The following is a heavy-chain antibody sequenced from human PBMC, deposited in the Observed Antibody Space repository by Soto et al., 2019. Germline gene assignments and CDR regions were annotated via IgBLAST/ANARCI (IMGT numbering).Heavy chain of an antibody. Sequence: QVQLVESGGGVVQPGRSLRLSCAASGFTFSTYAMHWVRQAPGKGLEWVAVISYDGSNKYYADSVKGRFTISRDNSKNTLYLQMNSLRAEDTAVYYCARDLFTMIVNWYFDLWGRGTLVTVSS. J-gene: IGHJ2*01. CDR2: ISYDGSNK. V-gene: IGHV3-30-3*01. CDR3: ARDLFTMIVNWYFDL. CDR1: GFTFSTYA. D-gene: IGHD3-22*01.